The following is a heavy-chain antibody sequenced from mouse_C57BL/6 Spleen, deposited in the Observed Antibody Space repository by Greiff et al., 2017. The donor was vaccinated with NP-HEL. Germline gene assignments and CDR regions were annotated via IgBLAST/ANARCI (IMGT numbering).Heavy chain of an antibody. CDR2: IYPGDGDT. V-gene: IGHV1-80*01. CDR1: GYAFSSYW. J-gene: IGHJ2*01. Sequence: VQLQQSGAELVKPGASVKISCKASGYAFSSYWMNWVKQRPGKGLEWIGQIYPGDGDTNYNGKFKGKGTLTANKSSSTAYMQLSSLTSEDSAVYFCARSRTMRVYYFDYWGQGTTLTVSS. CDR3: ARSRTMRVYYFDY.